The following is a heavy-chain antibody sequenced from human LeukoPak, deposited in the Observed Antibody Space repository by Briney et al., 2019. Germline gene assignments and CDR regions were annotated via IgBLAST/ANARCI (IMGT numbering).Heavy chain of an antibody. J-gene: IGHJ5*02. CDR2: VYFDGGT. Sequence: SETLSLTCSVSGGSVTTGTYHWAWIRQPPGKGLEWIGSVYFDGGTHYNRPLQSRVAISVDTSKNQYSLRLSSVTAADTAVYYCAGDHYYDGRGRFDPWGQGILVTVSS. D-gene: IGHD3-16*01. CDR3: AGDHYYDGRGRFDP. V-gene: IGHV4-39*07. CDR1: GGSVTTGTYH.